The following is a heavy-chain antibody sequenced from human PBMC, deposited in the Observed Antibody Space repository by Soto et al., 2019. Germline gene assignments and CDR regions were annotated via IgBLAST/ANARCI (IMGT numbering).Heavy chain of an antibody. CDR3: AKESGSSAYYYYGMDV. D-gene: IGHD1-26*01. Sequence: QVQLVESGGGVVQPGRSLRLSCAASGFTFSSYGMHRVRQAPGKGLEWVAVISYDGSNKYYADSVKGRFTISRDNSKNTLYLQMNSLRAEDTAVYYCAKESGSSAYYYYGMDVWGQGTTVTVSS. J-gene: IGHJ6*02. CDR2: ISYDGSNK. V-gene: IGHV3-30*18. CDR1: GFTFSSYG.